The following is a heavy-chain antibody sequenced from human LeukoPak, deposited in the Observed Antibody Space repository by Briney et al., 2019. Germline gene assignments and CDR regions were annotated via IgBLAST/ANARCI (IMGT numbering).Heavy chain of an antibody. D-gene: IGHD3-9*01. CDR2: ISSNGGTT. CDR1: GFPFSSYA. J-gene: IGHJ4*02. Sequence: QPGGSLRLSCSASGFPFSSYAMHWVRQAPGKGLEYVSAISSNGGTTYYADSVKGRFTISRDNSKTTLYLQMSSLRAEDTAVYFCVKVKGPYDILTGYFDYWGQGTLVTVSS. CDR3: VKVKGPYDILTGYFDY. V-gene: IGHV3-64D*06.